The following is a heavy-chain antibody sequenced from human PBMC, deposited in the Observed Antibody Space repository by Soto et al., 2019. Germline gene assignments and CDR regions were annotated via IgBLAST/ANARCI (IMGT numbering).Heavy chain of an antibody. J-gene: IGHJ4*02. CDR3: ARDQGYSGCVGAGGIDY. Sequence: SVTLSLTCTVSGGSISSGGYYLSWIRQHPGKGLEWIGYIYYSGSTYYNPSLKSRVTISVDTSKNQFSLKLSSVTAADTAVYYCARDQGYSGCVGAGGIDYWGQGTLVTVSS. CDR1: GGSISSGGYY. D-gene: IGHD1-26*01. V-gene: IGHV4-31*03. CDR2: IYYSGST.